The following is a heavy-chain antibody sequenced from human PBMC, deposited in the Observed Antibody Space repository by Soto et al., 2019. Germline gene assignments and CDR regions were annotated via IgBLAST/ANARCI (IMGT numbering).Heavy chain of an antibody. D-gene: IGHD1-1*01. J-gene: IGHJ4*02. CDR2: ISASSSYI. CDR3: ARDGGLESFDY. CDR1: GFPLSSYT. V-gene: IGHV3-21*01. Sequence: EVQLVESGGGLVKPGGSLRLSCVASGFPLSSYTMNWVRQAPGKGLEWVSSISASSSYIYYADSVRGRFTISRDNAKKSLYLKMNSLRAEDTAVYYCARDGGLESFDYWGQGTLVPVSS.